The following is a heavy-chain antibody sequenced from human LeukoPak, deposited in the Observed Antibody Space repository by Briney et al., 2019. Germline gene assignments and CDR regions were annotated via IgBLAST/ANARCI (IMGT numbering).Heavy chain of an antibody. J-gene: IGHJ4*02. V-gene: IGHV3-7*01. CDR1: GFTFNKYW. D-gene: IGHD2/OR15-2a*01. Sequence: GGSLRLSCAVSGFTFNKYWIGWFRQAPGKGLDWVANIGKDGSAKNYADSVKGRFTLSRDNTKNSVFLQMNSLRAEDTAIYYCVRDRDFYAIGYWGQGTLVTVSS. CDR3: VRDRDFYAIGY. CDR2: IGKDGSAK.